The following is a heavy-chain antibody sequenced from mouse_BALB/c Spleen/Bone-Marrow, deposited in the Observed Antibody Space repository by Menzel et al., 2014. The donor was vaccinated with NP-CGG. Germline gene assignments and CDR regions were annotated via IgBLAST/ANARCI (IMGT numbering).Heavy chain of an antibody. CDR2: IYPGSGSI. CDR3: ARSPNWDPYYAMDY. V-gene: IGHV1-77*01. Sequence: VQLQQSGPELVKPGASVKMPCKASGYTFTDYIINWVKQRTGQGLEWIGEIYPGSGSIYYNEKFKGKATLTADKSSNTAYMQFSSLTSEDSAVYFCARSPNWDPYYAMDYWGQGTSVTVSS. J-gene: IGHJ4*01. D-gene: IGHD4-1*01. CDR1: GYTFTDYI.